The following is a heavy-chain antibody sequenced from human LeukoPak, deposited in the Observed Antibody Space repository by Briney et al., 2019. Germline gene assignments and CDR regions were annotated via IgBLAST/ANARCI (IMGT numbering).Heavy chain of an antibody. CDR1: GFTFSSYA. CDR3: AKDGSYGSVYFDY. CDR2: ISGSGGST. J-gene: IGHJ4*02. D-gene: IGHD5-18*01. V-gene: IGHV3-23*01. Sequence: GGSLRLSCAASGFTFSSYAMSWVRQAPGKGLEWVSAISGSGGSTYYADSVKGRFAISRDNSKNTLYLQMNSLRAEDTAVYYCAKDGSYGSVYFDYWGQGTLVTVSS.